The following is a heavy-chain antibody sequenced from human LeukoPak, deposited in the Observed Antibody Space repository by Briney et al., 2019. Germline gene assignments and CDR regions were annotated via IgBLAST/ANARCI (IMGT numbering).Heavy chain of an antibody. J-gene: IGHJ4*02. D-gene: IGHD5-12*01. V-gene: IGHV3-23*01. Sequence: GGSLRLSCAASGFTFSSSIMSWVRQAPRKGLERVSRTRGSDCNTYEAESVTRRFTIYRDNSKNTLFLQINNLRAEGTAVYYCAKVRGSGYGDGCDYWGQGTLVAVSS. CDR3: AKVRGSGYGDGCDY. CDR2: TRGSDCNT. CDR1: GFTFSSSI.